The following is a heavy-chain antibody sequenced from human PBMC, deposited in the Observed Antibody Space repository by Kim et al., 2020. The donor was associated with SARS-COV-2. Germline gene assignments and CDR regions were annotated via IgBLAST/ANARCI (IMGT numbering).Heavy chain of an antibody. D-gene: IGHD1-26*01. V-gene: IGHV5-10-1*01. CDR1: GYSFTSYW. J-gene: IGHJ4*02. Sequence: GESLKISCKGSGYSFTSYWISWVRQMPGKGLEWMGRIDPSDSYTNYSPSFQGHVTISAGKSISTAYLQWSSLKASDTAMYYCASSQREFCGSHIVRGVFDYWGQGTLVTVSS. CDR3: ASSQREFCGSHIVRGVFDY. CDR2: IDPSDSYT.